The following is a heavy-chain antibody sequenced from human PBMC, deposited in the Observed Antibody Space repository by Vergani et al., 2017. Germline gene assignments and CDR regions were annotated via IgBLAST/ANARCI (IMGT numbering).Heavy chain of an antibody. Sequence: QVQLQESGPGLVKPSETLSLTCTVSGGSISSYYWSWIRQPPGKGLEWIGYIYYSGSTNYNPSLKSRVTISVDTSKNQFSLKLSSVTAADTAVYYCARDSPYGSGNSLDVFDIWGQGTMVTVSS. J-gene: IGHJ3*02. CDR2: IYYSGST. CDR3: ARDSPYGSGNSLDVFDI. CDR1: GGSISSYY. D-gene: IGHD4-23*01. V-gene: IGHV4-59*01.